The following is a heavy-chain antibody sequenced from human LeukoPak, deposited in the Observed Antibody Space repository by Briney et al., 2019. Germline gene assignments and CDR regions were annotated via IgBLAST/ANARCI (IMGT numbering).Heavy chain of an antibody. D-gene: IGHD3-16*01. Sequence: GGSLRLSCAASGFTFSSYAMSWVRQAPGTGLVWVSRINSDGSSTTYADSVKGRFTISRDNAKNTLYLQMNSLRAEDTAVYYCARGADLGDFRGQGTLVTVSS. CDR2: INSDGSST. CDR3: ARGADLGDF. V-gene: IGHV3-74*01. CDR1: GFTFSSYA. J-gene: IGHJ4*02.